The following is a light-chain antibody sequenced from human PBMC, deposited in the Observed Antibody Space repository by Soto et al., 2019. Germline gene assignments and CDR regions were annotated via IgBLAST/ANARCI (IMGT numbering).Light chain of an antibody. V-gene: IGLV1-40*01. CDR2: ENN. Sequence: QSVLTQPPSVSEAPGQRVTISCTGSSSNIGAGYEAHWYQQVPGTAPKLLIYENNNRPSGVPDRFSGSKSGTSASLAITGLQAEDEAEYYYQSYDSSLSGYDFGTGTKLTVL. CDR3: QSYDSSLSGYD. J-gene: IGLJ1*01. CDR1: SSNIGAGYE.